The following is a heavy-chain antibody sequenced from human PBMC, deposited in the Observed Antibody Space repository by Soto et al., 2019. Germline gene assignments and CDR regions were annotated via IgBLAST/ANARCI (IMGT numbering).Heavy chain of an antibody. D-gene: IGHD3-3*01. V-gene: IGHV1-3*01. Sequence: ASVKVSCKASGYTFTSYAMHWVRQAPGQRPEWMGWINAGNGNTKYSQKFQGRVTITRDTSASTAYMELSSLRSEDTAVYYCARVRVYYDFWSGYKSGYDSPFFDYWGQGTLVTVSS. CDR1: GYTFTSYA. CDR3: ARVRVYYDFWSGYKSGYDSPFFDY. J-gene: IGHJ4*02. CDR2: INAGNGNT.